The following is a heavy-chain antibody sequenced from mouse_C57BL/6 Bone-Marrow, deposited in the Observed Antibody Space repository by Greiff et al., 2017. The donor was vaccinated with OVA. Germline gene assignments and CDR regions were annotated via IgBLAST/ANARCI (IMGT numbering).Heavy chain of an antibody. V-gene: IGHV3-5*01. J-gene: IGHJ1*03. CDR2: IYYSGTI. D-gene: IGHD1-1*01. CDR1: GISITTGNYR. CDR3: ARERAITPWYFDV. Sequence: EVKLMESGPGLVKPSQTVFLTCTVTGISITTGNYRWSWIRQFPGNKLEWIGYIYYSGTITYNPSLTSRTTITRDTPKNQFFLEMNSLTAEDTATYYCARERAITPWYFDVWGTGTTVTVSS.